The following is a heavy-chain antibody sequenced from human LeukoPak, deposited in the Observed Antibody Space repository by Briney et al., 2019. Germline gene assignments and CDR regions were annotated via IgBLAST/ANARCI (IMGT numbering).Heavy chain of an antibody. J-gene: IGHJ4*02. V-gene: IGHV1-24*01. CDR3: ARDRGSYGSGSYVFDY. Sequence: WASVKVSCKVSGYTLTELSMHWVRQAPGKGLEWMGGFDPEDGETIYAQKFQGWVTMTRDTSISTAYMELSRLRSDDTAVYYCARDRGSYGSGSYVFDYWGQGTLVTVSS. D-gene: IGHD3-10*01. CDR1: GYTLTELS. CDR2: FDPEDGET.